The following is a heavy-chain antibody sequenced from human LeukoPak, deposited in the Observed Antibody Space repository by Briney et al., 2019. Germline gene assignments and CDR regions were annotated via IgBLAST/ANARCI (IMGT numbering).Heavy chain of an antibody. CDR3: ARGRRVPGVRRVNWARHENYYYYYMDV. D-gene: IGHD3-10*01. CDR1: GGSLRGYL. CDR2: VTQSGPP. V-gene: IGHV4-34*01. Sequence: PSETLPLTCAVYGGSLRGYLWPWLRPPPGKGLEWFGEVTQSGPPNFNPSLKGRVSIPVDTANNQFSLRVNSVTAADTALYFCARGRRVPGVRRVNWARHENYYYYYMDVWGKGTTVIVSS. J-gene: IGHJ6*03.